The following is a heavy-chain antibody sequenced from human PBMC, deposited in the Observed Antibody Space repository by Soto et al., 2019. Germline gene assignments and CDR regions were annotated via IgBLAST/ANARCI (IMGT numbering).Heavy chain of an antibody. D-gene: IGHD2-8*01. CDR3: TTLYCTNGVCYNRH. V-gene: IGHV3-15*07. Sequence: GGSLRLSCAASGFTFSNAWMNWVRQAPGKGLEWVGRIKSKTDGGTTDYAAPVKGRFTISRDDSKNTLYLQMNSLKTEDTAVYYCTTLYCTNGVCYNRHWGQGTLVTVSS. CDR1: GFTFSNAW. CDR2: IKSKTDGGTT. J-gene: IGHJ4*02.